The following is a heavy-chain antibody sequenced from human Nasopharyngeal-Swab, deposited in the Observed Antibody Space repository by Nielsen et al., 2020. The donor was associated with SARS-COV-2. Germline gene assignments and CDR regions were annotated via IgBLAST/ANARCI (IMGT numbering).Heavy chain of an antibody. D-gene: IGHD4-23*01. V-gene: IGHV3-23*01. Sequence: GESLKISCAASGFTFSSYAMSWVRQAPGKGLEWVSAISGSGGSTYYADSVKGRFTISRDNSKNTLYLQMNSLRAEDTAVYYCARNDYGGSNDAFDIWGQGTMVTVSS. CDR1: GFTFSSYA. CDR2: ISGSGGST. J-gene: IGHJ3*02. CDR3: ARNDYGGSNDAFDI.